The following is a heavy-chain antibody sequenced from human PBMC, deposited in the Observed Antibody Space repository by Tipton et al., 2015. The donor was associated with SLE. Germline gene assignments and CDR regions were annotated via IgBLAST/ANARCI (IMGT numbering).Heavy chain of an antibody. Sequence: SLRLSCTASGFTFSSYEMNWVRQAPGKGLEWVSYISSSGSTIYYADSVKGRFTISRDNAKNSLYLQMNSLRAEDTAVYYCAREEIAAPTIDYWGQGTLVTVSS. CDR2: ISSSGSTI. D-gene: IGHD6-13*01. CDR3: AREEIAAPTIDY. CDR1: GFTFSSYE. J-gene: IGHJ4*02. V-gene: IGHV3-48*03.